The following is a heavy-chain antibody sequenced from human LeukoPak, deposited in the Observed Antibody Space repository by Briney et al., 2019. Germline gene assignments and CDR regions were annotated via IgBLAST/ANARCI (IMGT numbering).Heavy chain of an antibody. D-gene: IGHD2-15*01. V-gene: IGHV4-39*07. CDR1: GGSITSYY. Sequence: PSETLSLTCTVSGGSITSYYWGWIRQPPGKGLEWIGSIYYSGSTYYNPSLKSRVTISVDTSKNQFSLKLSSVTAADTAVYYCARADRGIYCSGGSCYSAYFDYWGQGTLVTVSS. CDR2: IYYSGST. CDR3: ARADRGIYCSGGSCYSAYFDY. J-gene: IGHJ4*02.